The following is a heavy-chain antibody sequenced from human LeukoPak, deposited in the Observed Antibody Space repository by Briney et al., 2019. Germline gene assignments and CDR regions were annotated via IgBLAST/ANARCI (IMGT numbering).Heavy chain of an antibody. D-gene: IGHD1-26*01. V-gene: IGHV3-15*01. J-gene: IGHJ4*02. CDR1: GLTFSNAW. Sequence: NSGGSLRLSCVASGLTFSNAWMSWVRQAPGKGLEWVGRIKSKSDRLTIDYAAPVKGRFTISRDDAKNTLYLQMNSLKTEDTAVYYCATDYGLGKNSGRYFFVDYFDYWGQGTLVTVSS. CDR2: IKSKSDRLTI. CDR3: ATDYGLGKNSGRYFFVDYFDY.